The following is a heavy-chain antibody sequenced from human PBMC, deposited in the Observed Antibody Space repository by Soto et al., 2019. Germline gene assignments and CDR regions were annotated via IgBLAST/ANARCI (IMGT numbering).Heavy chain of an antibody. D-gene: IGHD3-3*01. Sequence: EVQLLESGGDLVQPGGSLRLSCVASGITFGSRAMSWVRQAPGEGLEWVSAISGSGGSTYYADSVKGRFTISRDNSKNTLYLQMNSLRAEDTAVYYCAKDRLDFWSGFDYWGQGTLVTVSS. CDR2: ISGSGGST. V-gene: IGHV3-23*01. CDR3: AKDRLDFWSGFDY. J-gene: IGHJ4*02. CDR1: GITFGSRA.